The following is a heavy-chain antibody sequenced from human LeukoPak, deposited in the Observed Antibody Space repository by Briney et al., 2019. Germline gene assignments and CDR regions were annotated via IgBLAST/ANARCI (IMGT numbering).Heavy chain of an antibody. Sequence: GGSLRLSCEASGFTFSNYGMHWVRQTPGKGLEWVAAIWHDGSYIFYADSVKGRFTISRDNSRGTLYVQLDSLTAEDTAIYYCAKDRPGGFDYWGQGALVIVST. J-gene: IGHJ4*02. CDR2: IWHDGSYI. CDR3: AKDRPGGFDY. V-gene: IGHV3-33*06. D-gene: IGHD3-16*01. CDR1: GFTFSNYG.